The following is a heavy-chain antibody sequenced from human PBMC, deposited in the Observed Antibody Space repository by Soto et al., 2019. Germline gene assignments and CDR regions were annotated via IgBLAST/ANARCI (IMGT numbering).Heavy chain of an antibody. CDR1: GGTFSSYA. D-gene: IGHD2-2*01. V-gene: IGHV1-69*01. Sequence: QVQLVQSGAEVKKPGSSVKVSCKASGGTFSSYAISWVRQAPGQGLEWMGGIIPISGTANYAQKFQGRVTITADESTSTAYMELRSLRSEDTAVYYCARSQGSSTSLEIYYYYYYGMDGWGPGTTVTVSS. CDR3: ARSQGSSTSLEIYYYYYYGMDG. CDR2: IIPISGTA. J-gene: IGHJ6*02.